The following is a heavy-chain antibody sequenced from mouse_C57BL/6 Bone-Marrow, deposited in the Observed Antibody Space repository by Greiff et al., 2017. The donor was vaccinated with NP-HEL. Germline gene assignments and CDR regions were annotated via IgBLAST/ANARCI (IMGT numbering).Heavy chain of an antibody. J-gene: IGHJ3*02. CDR2: IHPSDSDT. V-gene: IGHV1-74*01. Sequence: QVQLKQPGAELVKPGASVKVSCKASGYTFTSYWMHWVQQRPGQGLEWIGMIHPSDSDTNYNQKFKGKATLTVDKSSSTAYMQLSSLTSEDSAVYYCAVIYYCNWWGQGTLVTVSA. CDR3: AVIYYCNW. D-gene: IGHD2-1*01. CDR1: GYTFTSYW.